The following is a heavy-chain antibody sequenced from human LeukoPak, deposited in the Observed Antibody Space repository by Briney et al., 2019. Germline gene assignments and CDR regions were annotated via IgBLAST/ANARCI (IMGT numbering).Heavy chain of an antibody. CDR2: IRYDGSNK. Sequence: GGSLRLSCAASGFTFSSYGMHWVRQAPGKGLEWVAFIRYDGSNKYFADSVKGRFTISRDSSKNTLYLQMNSLRAEDTAVYYCAKHGLPLVVISAPLDYWGQGTLVTVSS. D-gene: IGHD2-15*01. CDR1: GFTFSSYG. V-gene: IGHV3-30*02. J-gene: IGHJ4*02. CDR3: AKHGLPLVVISAPLDY.